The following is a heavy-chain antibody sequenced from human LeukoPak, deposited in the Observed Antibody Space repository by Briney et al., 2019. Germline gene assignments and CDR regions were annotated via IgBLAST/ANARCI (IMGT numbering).Heavy chain of an antibody. J-gene: IGHJ4*02. D-gene: IGHD3-10*01. CDR3: VTDQTGRHPYFFDY. CDR2: IKEDGSEI. V-gene: IGHV3-7*01. Sequence: GGCLRLSYTVSGFTFSGAWMTWVRQVPGKGREWVTNIKEDGSEIYYVDAVKSRFSISRDNAKTSLYLQMHSLSVADTGLYYCVTDQTGRHPYFFDYWGQGTLVTVSS. CDR1: GFTFSGAW.